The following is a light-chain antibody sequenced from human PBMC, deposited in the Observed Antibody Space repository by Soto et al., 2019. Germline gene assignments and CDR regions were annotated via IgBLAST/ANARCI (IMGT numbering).Light chain of an antibody. V-gene: IGKV1-5*03. J-gene: IGKJ1*01. Sequence: DIQMTQSPSTLSASVGDRVTITCRASQSISSWLAWYQQKPGKAPKLLIYKASTLESGVPSRFIGSGSGTEFTLTISSLQPDDFATYYCQQYISYWTFGQGTKVEIK. CDR2: KAS. CDR3: QQYISYWT. CDR1: QSISSW.